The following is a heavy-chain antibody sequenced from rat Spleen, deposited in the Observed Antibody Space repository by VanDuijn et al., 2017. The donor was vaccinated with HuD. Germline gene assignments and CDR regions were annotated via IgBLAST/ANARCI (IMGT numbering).Heavy chain of an antibody. CDR1: GFIFSDYY. V-gene: IGHV5-7*01. CDR3: ARHKYSSYGWFAY. CDR2: ISYDGSST. D-gene: IGHD1-2*01. Sequence: EVQLVESDGGLVQPGRSLKLSCAASGFIFSDYYMAWVRQAPTKGLEWVATISYDGSSTYCRDSVKGRFTISRDNAKSTLYLQMDSLRSEDTATYYCARHKYSSYGWFAYWGQGTLVTVSS. J-gene: IGHJ3*01.